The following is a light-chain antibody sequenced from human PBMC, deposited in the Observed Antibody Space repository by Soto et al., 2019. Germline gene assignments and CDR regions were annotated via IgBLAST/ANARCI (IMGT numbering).Light chain of an antibody. CDR2: AAS. CDR3: QQSYSTPIT. CDR1: QSISGY. J-gene: IGKJ5*01. Sequence: DIQMTQSPSSLSASVGDRVSITCRASQSISGYLNWYQQKPGKAPNLLIYAASSLQSGVPSRFSGSGSGTDYTLTISRLQPEDCATYYCQQSYSTPITFGQGTRLESK. V-gene: IGKV1-39*01.